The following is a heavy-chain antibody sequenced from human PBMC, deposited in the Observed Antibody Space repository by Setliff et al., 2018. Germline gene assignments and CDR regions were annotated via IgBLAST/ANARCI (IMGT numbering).Heavy chain of an antibody. CDR1: GYIFTDYG. D-gene: IGHD2-8*01. J-gene: IGHJ4*02. Sequence: GASVKVSCKASGYIFTDYGVSWVRQAPGQGIEWVEWISPHNGKTYYAPKFQDRITMTTDASTATAYLELRSLRSDDTAIYFCSRLVRYCTTTTCQTLSGGEHWGQGTLVTVSS. CDR2: ISPHNGKT. CDR3: SRLVRYCTTTTCQTLSGGEH. V-gene: IGHV1-18*01.